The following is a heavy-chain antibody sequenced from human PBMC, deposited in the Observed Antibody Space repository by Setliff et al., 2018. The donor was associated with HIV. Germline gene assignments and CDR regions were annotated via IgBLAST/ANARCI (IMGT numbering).Heavy chain of an antibody. D-gene: IGHD3-22*01. Sequence: ASETLSLTCTVSGGSISSSSYYWGWIRQPPGKGLEWIGSIYYRGSTYYNPSLKSRVTISVDMSKNQFSLKLSSVTAADTAVYYCAREGYDSSGYFVVLWGQGTLVTVSS. CDR2: IYYRGST. J-gene: IGHJ4*02. CDR3: AREGYDSSGYFVVL. V-gene: IGHV4-39*07. CDR1: GGSISSSSYY.